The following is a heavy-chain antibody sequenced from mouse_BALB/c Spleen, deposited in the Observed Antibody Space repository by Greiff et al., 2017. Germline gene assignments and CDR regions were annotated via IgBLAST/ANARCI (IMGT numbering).Heavy chain of an antibody. V-gene: IGHV5-17*02. D-gene: IGHD1-1*01. CDR3: ARENYYGSSSAWFAY. CDR2: ISSGSSTI. J-gene: IGHJ3*01. Sequence: EVMLVESGGGLVQPGGSRKLSCAASGFTFSSFGMHWVRQAPEKGLEWVAYISSGSSTIYYADTVKGRFTISRDNPKNTLFLQMTSLRSEDTAMYYCARENYYGSSSAWFAYWGQGTLVTVSA. CDR1: GFTFSSFG.